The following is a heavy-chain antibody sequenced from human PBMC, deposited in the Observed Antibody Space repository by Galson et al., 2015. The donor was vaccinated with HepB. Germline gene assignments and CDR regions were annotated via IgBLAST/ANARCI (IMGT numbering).Heavy chain of an antibody. V-gene: IGHV3-48*02. CDR1: GFTFSSYS. J-gene: IGHJ5*02. D-gene: IGHD1-26*01. Sequence: SLRLSCAASGFTFSSYSMNWVRQAPGKGLEWVSYISSSSSTIYYADSVKGRFTISRDNAKNSLYLQMNSLRDEDTAVYYCARGSLKRGAPETIFNWFDPWGQGTLVTVSS. CDR2: ISSSSSTI. CDR3: ARGSLKRGAPETIFNWFDP.